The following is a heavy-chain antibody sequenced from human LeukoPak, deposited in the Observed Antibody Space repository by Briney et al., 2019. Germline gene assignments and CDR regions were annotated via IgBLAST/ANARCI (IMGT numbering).Heavy chain of an antibody. V-gene: IGHV3-48*01. CDR3: ARDRGHDYDMDV. J-gene: IGHJ6*03. D-gene: IGHD4/OR15-4a*01. Sequence: PRGSLRLSCAASGFTFSSYSMNWVRQAPGKGLEWVSYISSTSSIIYYADSLKGRFTISRDNAKNSLYLQMNSLRAEDTAVYYCARDRGHDYDMDVWGKGTTVTVSS. CDR2: ISSTSSII. CDR1: GFTFSSYS.